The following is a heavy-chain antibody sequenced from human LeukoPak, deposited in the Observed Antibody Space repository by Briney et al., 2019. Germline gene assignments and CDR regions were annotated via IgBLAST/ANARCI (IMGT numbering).Heavy chain of an antibody. V-gene: IGHV4-59*08. CDR2: IHYTGST. J-gene: IGHJ4*02. CDR1: GGSIRSYY. CDR3: ARHSSSWYPDY. Sequence: PSETLSLTCTVSGGSIRSYYWSWIRQPPGEGLEWIGYIHYTGSTNYNPSLKSRVTISVDTSKNQFSLQLSSVTATDTAVYFCARHSSSWYPDYWGQGTLVTVSS. D-gene: IGHD6-13*01.